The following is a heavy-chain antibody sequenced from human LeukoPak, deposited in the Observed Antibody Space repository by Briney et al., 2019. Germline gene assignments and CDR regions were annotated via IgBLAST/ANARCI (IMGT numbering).Heavy chain of an antibody. CDR2: IFPSGGEI. V-gene: IGHV3-21*01. Sequence: GGSLRLSCAASGFTFSTFAMIWVRQPPGKGLEWVSSIFPSGGEIHYADSVKGRFTISRDNAKNSLYLQMNSLRAEDTAVYYCAELGITMIGGVWGKGTTVTISS. D-gene: IGHD3-10*02. J-gene: IGHJ6*04. CDR1: GFTFSTFA. CDR3: AELGITMIGGV.